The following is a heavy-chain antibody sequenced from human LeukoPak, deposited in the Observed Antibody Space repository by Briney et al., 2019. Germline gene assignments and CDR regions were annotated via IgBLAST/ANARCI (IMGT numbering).Heavy chain of an antibody. D-gene: IGHD6-13*01. J-gene: IGHJ6*03. Sequence: GSLRLSCAVSGFTFSSYEMNWVRQPPGKRLEWIGEINHSGSTNYNPSLKSRVTISVDTSKNQFSLQLNSVTPEDTAVYYCAREGSSSWADYYYYMDVWAKGPRSPSP. V-gene: IGHV4-34*01. CDR1: GFTFSSYE. CDR2: INHSGST. CDR3: AREGSSSWADYYYYMDV.